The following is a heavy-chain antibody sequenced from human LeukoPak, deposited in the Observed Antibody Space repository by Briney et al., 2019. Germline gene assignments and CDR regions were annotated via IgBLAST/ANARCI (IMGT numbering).Heavy chain of an antibody. D-gene: IGHD5-18*01. V-gene: IGHV3-7*01. Sequence: GGSLRLSCAASGFTVSNNYMSWVRQAPGKGLEWVANIKQDGSEKYYVDSVKGRFTISRDNAKNSLYLQMNSLRAEDTAVYYCARDREGFRGYSYGYEGEFDYWGQGTLVTVSS. CDR1: GFTVSNNY. CDR3: ARDREGFRGYSYGYEGEFDY. J-gene: IGHJ4*02. CDR2: IKQDGSEK.